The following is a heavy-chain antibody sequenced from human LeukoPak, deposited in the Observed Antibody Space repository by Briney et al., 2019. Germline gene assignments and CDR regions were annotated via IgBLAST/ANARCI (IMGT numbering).Heavy chain of an antibody. CDR2: IKQDGSEK. J-gene: IGHJ5*02. CDR1: GFTFSSYW. CDR3: ARGQYYDSSGYPKGYNWFDP. Sequence: GGSLRLSCAASGFTFSSYWMSWVRQAPGKGLEWVANIKQDGSEKYYVDSVKGRFTISRDNAKNSLYLQMNSLRAEDTAVYYCARGQYYDSSGYPKGYNWFDPWGQGTLVTVSS. D-gene: IGHD3-22*01. V-gene: IGHV3-7*03.